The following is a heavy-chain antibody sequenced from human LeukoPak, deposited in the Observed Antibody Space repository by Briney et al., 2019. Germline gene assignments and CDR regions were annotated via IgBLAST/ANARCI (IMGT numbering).Heavy chain of an antibody. CDR1: SGSISSSNW. Sequence: SGTLSLTCAVSSGSISSSNWWSWVRQPPGKGLEWNGEIYHSGITNYNPSLKSRVTISVDKSKNQFSLKLSSVTAADTAVYYCARDYQESSSWNVYYYYYYMDVWGKGTTVTVSS. V-gene: IGHV4-4*02. CDR2: IYHSGIT. CDR3: ARDYQESSSWNVYYYYYYMDV. J-gene: IGHJ6*03. D-gene: IGHD6-13*01.